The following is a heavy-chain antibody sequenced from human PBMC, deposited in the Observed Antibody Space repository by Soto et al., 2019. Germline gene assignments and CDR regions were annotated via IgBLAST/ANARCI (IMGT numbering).Heavy chain of an antibody. CDR3: ARRYGPGFDY. J-gene: IGHJ4*02. CDR2: IESDGDA. Sequence: LRLSCTASGFTFSSHDMHWVRQVTGKGLEWVSGIESDGDAKYLASVKGRFSISRENAKNSLHLQMNSLRVEDTAVYYCARRYGPGFDYWGQGTLVTVSS. V-gene: IGHV3-13*01. D-gene: IGHD4-17*01. CDR1: GFTFSSHD.